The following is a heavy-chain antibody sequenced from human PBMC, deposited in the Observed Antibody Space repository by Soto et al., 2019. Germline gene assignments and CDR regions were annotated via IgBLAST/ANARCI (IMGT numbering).Heavy chain of an antibody. V-gene: IGHV3-9*01. CDR2: ISWNPDNI. D-gene: IGHD3-3*01. CDR1: GFTFDDYA. Sequence: EVQLVESGGGLVQPGRSLRLSCAASGFTFDDYAMHWVRQAPGKGLEWVSGISWNPDNIDYADSVKGRFTISRDSAKNSLYLQMDSLRPEDTALYYCAKDIWDFWSVRAFDSWGQGTLVTVSS. J-gene: IGHJ4*02. CDR3: AKDIWDFWSVRAFDS.